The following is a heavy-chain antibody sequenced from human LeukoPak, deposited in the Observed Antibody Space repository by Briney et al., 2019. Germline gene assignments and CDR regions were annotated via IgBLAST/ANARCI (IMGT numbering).Heavy chain of an antibody. Sequence: PSETLSLTCAVYGGSFSGYYWSWIRQPPGKGLEWIGEINHSGSTNYNPSLKSRVTISVDTSKNQFSLKLSSVTAADTAVYYCARGVPGYCSSTSCCPFDYWGQGTLVTVSS. D-gene: IGHD2-2*01. V-gene: IGHV4-34*01. CDR3: ARGVPGYCSSTSCCPFDY. CDR1: GGSFSGYY. CDR2: INHSGST. J-gene: IGHJ4*02.